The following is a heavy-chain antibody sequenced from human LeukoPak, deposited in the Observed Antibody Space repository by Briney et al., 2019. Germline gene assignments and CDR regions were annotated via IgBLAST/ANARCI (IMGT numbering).Heavy chain of an antibody. V-gene: IGHV3-23*01. CDR1: GFAFSVYE. Sequence: QTGGSLRLSCAASGFAFSVYEMYWVRQAPGKGLEWVSVISGSGGSTYYADSVKGRFTISRDNSKNTLYLEMNSLRVEDTAVYYCAKDEGYYYMDVWSKGTTVTVSS. J-gene: IGHJ6*03. CDR2: ISGSGGST. CDR3: AKDEGYYYMDV.